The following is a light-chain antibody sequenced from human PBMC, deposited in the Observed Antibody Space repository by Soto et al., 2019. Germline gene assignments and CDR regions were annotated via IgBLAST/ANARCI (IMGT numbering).Light chain of an antibody. CDR3: QTWGTGIRV. J-gene: IGLJ3*02. CDR1: SGHSSYA. CDR2: LNSDGSH. V-gene: IGLV4-69*01. Sequence: QLVLTQSPSASASPGASVKLTCTLNSGHSSYAIAWHQQQPEKGPRYLMILNSDGSHTKGDGIPDRFSGSSSGAERYLTITSLQSEDEADYYCQTWGTGIRVFGGGTQLTVL.